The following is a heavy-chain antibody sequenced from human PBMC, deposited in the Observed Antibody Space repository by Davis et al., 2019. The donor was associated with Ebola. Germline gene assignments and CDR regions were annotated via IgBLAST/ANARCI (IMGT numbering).Heavy chain of an antibody. Sequence: PSETLSLTCTVSGGSISSYYWSWIRQPPGKGLEWIGYIYYSGSTNYNPSLKSRVTISVDTSKNQFSLKLSSVTAADTAVYYCARDSTDLRYFDSPHFRYYYGMDVWGQGTTVTVSS. V-gene: IGHV4-59*01. J-gene: IGHJ6*02. D-gene: IGHD3-9*01. CDR3: ARDSTDLRYFDSPHFRYYYGMDV. CDR2: IYYSGST. CDR1: GGSISSYY.